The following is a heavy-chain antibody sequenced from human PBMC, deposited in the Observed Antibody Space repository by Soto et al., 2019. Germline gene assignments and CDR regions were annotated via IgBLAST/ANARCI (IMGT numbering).Heavy chain of an antibody. CDR3: ARGLSIAAAGPVDY. V-gene: IGHV3-21*01. J-gene: IGHJ4*02. D-gene: IGHD6-13*01. CDR1: GFTFSSYS. Sequence: GGSLRLSCAASGFTFSSYSMNWVRQAPGKGLEWVSSISSSSRYIYYADSVKGRFTISRDNAKNSLYLQMNSLRAEDTAVYYCARGLSIAAAGPVDYWGQGTLVTVSS. CDR2: ISSSSRYI.